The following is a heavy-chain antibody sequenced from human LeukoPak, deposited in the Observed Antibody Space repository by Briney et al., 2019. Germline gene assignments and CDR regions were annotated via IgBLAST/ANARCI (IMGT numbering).Heavy chain of an antibody. D-gene: IGHD6-19*01. J-gene: IGHJ3*02. V-gene: IGHV3-43*01. CDR3: ARDRAVAGWGGGAFDI. CDR2: ISWDGETT. Sequence: GGSLRLSCAASRFTFNDYIMHWVRQAPGKGLEWVSLISWDGETTYYADSVKGRFTISRDNAKNSLYLQMNSLRAEDTALYYCARDRAVAGWGGGAFDIWGQGTMVTVSS. CDR1: RFTFNDYI.